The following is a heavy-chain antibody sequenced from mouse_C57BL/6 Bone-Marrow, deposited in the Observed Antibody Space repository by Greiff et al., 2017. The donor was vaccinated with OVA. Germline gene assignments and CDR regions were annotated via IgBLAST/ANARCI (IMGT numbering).Heavy chain of an antibody. Sequence: VQLQQPGAELVMPGASVKLSCKASGYTFTSYWMHWVKQRPGQGLEWIGEIDPSDSYTNYNQKFKGKSTLTVDKSSSTAYMQLSSLTSEDSAVYYCARDDYDETWFAYWGQGTLVTVPA. CDR2: IDPSDSYT. V-gene: IGHV1-69*01. D-gene: IGHD2-4*01. CDR3: ARDDYDETWFAY. J-gene: IGHJ3*01. CDR1: GYTFTSYW.